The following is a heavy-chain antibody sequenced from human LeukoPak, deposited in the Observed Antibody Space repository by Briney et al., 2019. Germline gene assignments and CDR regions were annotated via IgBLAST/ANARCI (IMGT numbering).Heavy chain of an antibody. J-gene: IGHJ4*02. CDR1: GFTFDDYA. Sequence: GGSLRLSCAASGFTFDDYARHWVRQAPGKGLEWVSLISWDGGSTYYADSVRGRFTISRDNSKNSLYLQMNSLRAEDTTLYYCAKDRGYSSSWYEYWGQGTLVTVSS. V-gene: IGHV3-43D*03. CDR2: ISWDGGST. CDR3: AKDRGYSSSWYEY. D-gene: IGHD6-13*01.